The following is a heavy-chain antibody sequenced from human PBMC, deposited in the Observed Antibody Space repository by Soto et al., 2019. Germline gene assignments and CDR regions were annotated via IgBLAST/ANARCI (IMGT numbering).Heavy chain of an antibody. CDR1: GYTFTSYD. J-gene: IGHJ5*02. V-gene: IGHV1-8*01. Sequence: SSVKVSCKASGYTFTSYDINWVRQATGQGLEWMGWMNPNSGNTGYAQKFQGRVTMTRNTSISTAYMELSSLRSEDTAVYYCARGGYSGYPTPSFDPWGQGTLVTVSS. CDR3: ARGGYSGYPTPSFDP. CDR2: MNPNSGNT. D-gene: IGHD5-12*01.